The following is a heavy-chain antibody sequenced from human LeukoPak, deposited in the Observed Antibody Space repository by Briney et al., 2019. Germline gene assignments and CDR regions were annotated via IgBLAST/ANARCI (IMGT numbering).Heavy chain of an antibody. D-gene: IGHD3-22*01. V-gene: IGHV2-5*01. J-gene: IGHJ3*02. CDR3: AYTYLYDSSGYGDGFDI. CDR2: IYWNDDK. CDR1: GFSLSTGGVG. Sequence: NASGPTLVKPTQTLTLTCTFSGFSLSTGGVGVAWIRQPPGKALEWLALIYWNDDKHYSPSLKSRLIITKDTSKNQVVLTMTDMDPVDTATYYCAYTYLYDSSGYGDGFDIWGQGTMVTVSS.